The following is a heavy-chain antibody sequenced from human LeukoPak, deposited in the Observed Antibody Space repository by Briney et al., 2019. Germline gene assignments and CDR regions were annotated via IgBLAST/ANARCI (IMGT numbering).Heavy chain of an antibody. CDR2: IIPIFGTA. V-gene: IGHV1-69*05. CDR3: ARDPIPAANFDY. CDR1: GGTFSSYA. J-gene: IGHJ4*02. Sequence: GASVKVSCKASGGTFSSYAISWVRQAPGQGLEWMGGIIPIFGTANYAQKFQGRVTITTDESTSTAYMELSSLRSEDTAVYYCARDPIPAANFDYWGQGTLVTVSS. D-gene: IGHD2-2*01.